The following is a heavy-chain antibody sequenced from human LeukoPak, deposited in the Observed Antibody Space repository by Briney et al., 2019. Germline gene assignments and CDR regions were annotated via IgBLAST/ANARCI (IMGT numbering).Heavy chain of an antibody. Sequence: SETLSLTCTVSGGSISSSSYYWGWIRQPPGKGLEWIGSIYYSGNTYYNPSLKSRVTISVDTSKNQFSLKLSSVTAADTAVYYCARRLRYFDWLSHFDYWGQGTLVSVSS. J-gene: IGHJ4*02. CDR2: IYYSGNT. CDR3: ARRLRYFDWLSHFDY. V-gene: IGHV4-39*01. D-gene: IGHD3-9*01. CDR1: GGSISSSSYY.